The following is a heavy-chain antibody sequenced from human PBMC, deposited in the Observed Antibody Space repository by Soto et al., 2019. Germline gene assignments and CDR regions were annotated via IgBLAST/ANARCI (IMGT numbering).Heavy chain of an antibody. V-gene: IGHV3-21*01. CDR3: ARDSFGYRYGRPDY. CDR2: ISSRSSNI. CDR1: GFNCSSYS. D-gene: IGHD5-18*01. J-gene: IGHJ4*02. Sequence: EVQLVESGGGLVKPGGSLRLSCAASGFNCSSYSINWVRQARGKGLAWVSSISSRSSNIYYSYSVKGRFTISRDNAKNALYLQMNRLIAEYTAVYDCARDSFGYRYGRPDYWCQGTLVTVSS.